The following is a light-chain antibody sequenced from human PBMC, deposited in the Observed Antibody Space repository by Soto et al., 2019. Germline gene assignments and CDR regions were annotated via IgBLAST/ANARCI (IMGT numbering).Light chain of an antibody. CDR1: QSISSW. CDR2: DAS. J-gene: IGKJ1*01. CDR3: QQYNSYSLTWT. V-gene: IGKV1-5*01. Sequence: DIQMTQSPSTLSASVGDRVTITCRASQSISSWLAWYQQKPGKAPKLLIYDASSLESAVPSRVSGSGTGTEFTLTISSLQPDDFATDYCQQYNSYSLTWTFGQGTKVEIK.